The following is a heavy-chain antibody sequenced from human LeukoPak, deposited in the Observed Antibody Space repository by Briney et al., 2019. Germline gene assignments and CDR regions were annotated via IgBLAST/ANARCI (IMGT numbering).Heavy chain of an antibody. Sequence: GRSLRLSCAVSVVTFYEYAMHGVRQAPAEGVAWVSGVCWNSGSIGYAHSVKGRFTFSRDNAKNSLYLQMNSLRAEDMGLYYCATEGVSAFDIWGQGTMVTASS. CDR3: ATEGVSAFDI. J-gene: IGHJ3*02. D-gene: IGHD3-16*01. CDR1: VVTFYEYA. CDR2: VCWNSGSI. V-gene: IGHV3-9*03.